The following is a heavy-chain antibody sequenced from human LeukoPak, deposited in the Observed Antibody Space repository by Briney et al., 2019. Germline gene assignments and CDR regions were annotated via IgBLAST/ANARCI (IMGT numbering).Heavy chain of an antibody. CDR3: ASGIVVAENDAFDI. CDR2: ISSSSSYI. D-gene: IGHD6-19*01. J-gene: IGHJ3*02. CDR1: GFTFSSYS. V-gene: IGHV3-21*01. Sequence: GGSLRLSCAASGFTFSSYSMNWVRQAPGKGLEWVSSISSSSSYIYYADSVKGRFTISRDNAKNSLYLQMNSLRAEDTAVYYCASGIVVAENDAFDIWGQGTMVTVSS.